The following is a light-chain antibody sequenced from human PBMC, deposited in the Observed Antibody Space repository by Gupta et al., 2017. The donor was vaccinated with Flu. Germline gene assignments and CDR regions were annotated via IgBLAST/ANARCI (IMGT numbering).Light chain of an antibody. Sequence: SSLSASVGDRITITCRASQSISTYLNWYQQKPGKAPKLLIYAASSLQSGVPSRFSGSGSGTDFTLTISSLQPEDFATYYCQQSYSSPMYTFGQGTNLEIK. CDR2: AAS. J-gene: IGKJ2*01. CDR1: QSISTY. CDR3: QQSYSSPMYT. V-gene: IGKV1-39*01.